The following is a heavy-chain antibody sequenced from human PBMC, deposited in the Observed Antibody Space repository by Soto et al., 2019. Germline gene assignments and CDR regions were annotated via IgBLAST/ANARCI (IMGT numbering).Heavy chain of an antibody. Sequence: SETLSLTCAVSGGSISSSNWWSWVRQPPGKGLEWIGEIYHSGSTNYNPSLKSRVTISVDKSKNQFSLKLSSVTAADTAVYYCASVGAVAGPYGMDVWGQGTTVTVSS. CDR3: ASVGAVAGPYGMDV. CDR1: GGSISSSNW. CDR2: IYHSGST. V-gene: IGHV4-4*02. J-gene: IGHJ6*02. D-gene: IGHD6-19*01.